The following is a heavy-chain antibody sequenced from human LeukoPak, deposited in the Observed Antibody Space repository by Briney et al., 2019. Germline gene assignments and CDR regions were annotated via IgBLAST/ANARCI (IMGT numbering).Heavy chain of an antibody. CDR1: GGSFSGYY. D-gene: IGHD2-15*01. CDR3: ARGRVVVAACRYYFDY. Sequence: PSETLSLTCAVYGGSFSGYYWSWIRQPPGKGLEWIGEINHSGSTNYNPSLKSRVTISVDTSKNQFSLKLSSVTAADTAVYYCARGRVVVAACRYYFDYWGQGTLVTVSS. J-gene: IGHJ4*02. V-gene: IGHV4-34*01. CDR2: INHSGST.